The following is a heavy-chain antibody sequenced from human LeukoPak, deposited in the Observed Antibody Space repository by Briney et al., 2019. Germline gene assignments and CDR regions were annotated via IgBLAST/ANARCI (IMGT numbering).Heavy chain of an antibody. D-gene: IGHD6-6*01. CDR3: ARVPSAYYFDY. Sequence: GGSLRLSCAASGFTVSNNYMTWVRQAPGKGLEWVSIICSGGNKYYADSVKGRFTISRDNSKNTLYLQMNNLRAEDTAVYYCARVPSAYYFDYWGQGALVSVSS. CDR1: GFTVSNNY. V-gene: IGHV3-53*01. CDR2: ICSGGNK. J-gene: IGHJ4*02.